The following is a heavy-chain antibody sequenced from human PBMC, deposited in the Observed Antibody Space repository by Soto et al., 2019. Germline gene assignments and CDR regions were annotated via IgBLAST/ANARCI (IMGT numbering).Heavy chain of an antibody. Sequence: VQLVESGGGVVQPGMSLRLSFAASGFTFSDYAMHWVRQAPGKGLEWVAVVSHDGRNTHYADSVKGRFTISRDSSKNTVSLEMTSLRAEDKAVYYCAKGGRQWLVTSDFNYWGQGALVTVSS. CDR2: VSHDGRNT. D-gene: IGHD6-19*01. CDR3: AKGGRQWLVTSDFNY. V-gene: IGHV3-30*18. J-gene: IGHJ4*02. CDR1: GFTFSDYA.